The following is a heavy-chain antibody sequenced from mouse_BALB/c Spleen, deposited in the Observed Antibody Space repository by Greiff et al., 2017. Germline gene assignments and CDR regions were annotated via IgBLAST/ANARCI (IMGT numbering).Heavy chain of an antibody. CDR2: IRSKSNNYAT. J-gene: IGHJ2*01. D-gene: IGHD4-1*01. V-gene: IGHV10-1*02. CDR3: VRSGTEGRYFDY. Sequence: DAGGGLVQPKGSLKLSCAASGFTFNTYAMNWVRQAPGKGLEWVARIRSKSNNYATYYADSVKDRFTISRDDSQSMLYLQMNNLKTEDTAMYYCVRSGTEGRYFDYWGQGTTLTVSS. CDR1: GFTFNTYA.